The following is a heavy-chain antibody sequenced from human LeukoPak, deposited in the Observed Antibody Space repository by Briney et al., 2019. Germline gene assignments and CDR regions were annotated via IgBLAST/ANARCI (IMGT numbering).Heavy chain of an antibody. CDR1: GFTFSTYS. CDR2: IASSSNI. V-gene: IGHV3-21*04. CDR3: AKGGKWDVTPFDY. D-gene: IGHD1-26*01. J-gene: IGHJ4*02. Sequence: AGGSLRLSCAASGFTFSTYSMNWVRQAPGKGLEWVSSIASSSNIYYADSVKGRFTISRDNSKNTLYLQVNSLRAEDTAVYYCAKGGKWDVTPFDYWGQGTLVTVSS.